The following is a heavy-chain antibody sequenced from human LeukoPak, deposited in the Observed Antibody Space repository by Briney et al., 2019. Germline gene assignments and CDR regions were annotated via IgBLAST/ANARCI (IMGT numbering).Heavy chain of an antibody. V-gene: IGHV3-66*01. D-gene: IGHD6-6*01. J-gene: IGHJ6*02. CDR3: ARARPRHYYYGMDV. Sequence: GGSLRLSCAASGFTVSSNYMSWVRQAPGKGPEWVSVIYSGGSTYYADSVKGRFTISRDNSKNTLYLQMNSLRAEDTAVYYCARARPRHYYYGMDVWGQGTTVTVSS. CDR1: GFTVSSNY. CDR2: IYSGGST.